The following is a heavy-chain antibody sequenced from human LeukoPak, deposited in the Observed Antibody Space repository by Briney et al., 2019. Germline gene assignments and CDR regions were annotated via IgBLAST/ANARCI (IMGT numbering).Heavy chain of an antibody. CDR3: TTYYVGEGGRGH. Sequence: KPSETLSLTCTVSGGSVSSGSYYWSWIRQPPGKGLEWIGYIYYSGSTNYNPSLKSRVTISVDTSKNQFSLKVSTVTAADTAVYYCTTYYVGEGGRGHWGPGTLVTVSS. J-gene: IGHJ4*02. CDR1: GGSVSSGSYY. CDR2: IYYSGST. D-gene: IGHD2-21*01. V-gene: IGHV4-61*01.